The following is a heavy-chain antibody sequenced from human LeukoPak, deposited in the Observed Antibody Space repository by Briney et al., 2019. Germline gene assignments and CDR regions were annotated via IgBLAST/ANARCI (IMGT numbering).Heavy chain of an antibody. CDR3: ARDSTMYYYDSSGYSLGKYYYYGMDV. J-gene: IGHJ6*02. CDR1: GDSVSSNSAA. D-gene: IGHD3-22*01. V-gene: IGHV6-1*01. CDR2: TYYRSKWYN. Sequence: SQTLSLTCAISGDSVSSNSAAWNWIRQSPSRGLEWLGRTYYRSKWYNDYAVSVKSRITINPDTSKNQFSLQLNSVTPEDTAVYYCARDSTMYYYDSSGYSLGKYYYYGMDVWGQGTTVTVSS.